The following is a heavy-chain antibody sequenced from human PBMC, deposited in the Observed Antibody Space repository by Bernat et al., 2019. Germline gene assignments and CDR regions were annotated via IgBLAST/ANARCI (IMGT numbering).Heavy chain of an antibody. Sequence: QLQLQESGPGLVKPSETLSLTCTVSGGSISSSSYYWGWIRQPPGKGLEWIGSIYYSGSTYYNPSLKSRVTISVDTSKTQFSLKLSSVTAADTAVYYCASQDYCGSGSDQYYFDYWGQGTLVTVSS. D-gene: IGHD3-10*01. J-gene: IGHJ4*02. V-gene: IGHV4-39*01. CDR1: GGSISSSSYY. CDR3: ASQDYCGSGSDQYYFDY. CDR2: IYYSGST.